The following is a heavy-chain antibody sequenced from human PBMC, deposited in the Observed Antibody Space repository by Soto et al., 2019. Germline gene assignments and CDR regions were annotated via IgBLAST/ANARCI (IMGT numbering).Heavy chain of an antibody. Sequence: PSQTHPLSYTVAGGNISNYYWSWIRQPPGKGLEWIGYIYYSGSTNYNPSLKSRVTISVDTSKNQFSLKLSSVTAADTAVYYCARTPVGWFDPWGQGTLVTVSS. CDR3: ARTPVGWFDP. V-gene: IGHV4-59*01. CDR2: IYYSGST. CDR1: GGNISNYY. J-gene: IGHJ5*02.